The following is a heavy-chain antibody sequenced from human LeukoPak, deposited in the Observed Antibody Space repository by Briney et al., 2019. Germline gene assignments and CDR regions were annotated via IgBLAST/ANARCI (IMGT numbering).Heavy chain of an antibody. CDR1: GFTFRSYG. CDR2: ISYDGSNK. D-gene: IGHD3-22*01. J-gene: IGHJ4*02. Sequence: PGGSLRLSCAASGFTFRSYGMHWVRQAPGKGLEWVAVISYDGSNKYYADSVKGRFTISRDNSKNTLYLQMISLRAEDTAVYYCAKASYYDSSGYPSFDYWGQGTLVTVSS. V-gene: IGHV3-30*18. CDR3: AKASYYDSSGYPSFDY.